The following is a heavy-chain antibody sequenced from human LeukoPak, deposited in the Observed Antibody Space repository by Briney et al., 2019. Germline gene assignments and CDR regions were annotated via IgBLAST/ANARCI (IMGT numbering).Heavy chain of an antibody. Sequence: SETLFLTCTVSGGSISSDRFYWTWVRQPAGKRPEWIGRIKSSNTNYNPSLKSRVNISVDTSTNQFSLKLSSLTAADTAVYYCARVPDWTYVPDYWGQGTLVTVSS. V-gene: IGHV4-61*02. J-gene: IGHJ4*02. CDR2: IKSSNT. D-gene: IGHD3-16*01. CDR3: ARVPDWTYVPDY. CDR1: GGSISSDRFY.